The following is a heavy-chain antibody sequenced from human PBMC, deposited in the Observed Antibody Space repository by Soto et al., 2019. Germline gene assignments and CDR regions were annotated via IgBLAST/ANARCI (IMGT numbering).Heavy chain of an antibody. CDR3: ALLPPQYYYAMDV. CDR1: GFSLSSSGMG. J-gene: IGHJ6*02. CDR2: IYFNEDK. V-gene: IGHV2-5*01. Sequence: QISLKESGPALVKPTQTLTLTCTVSGFSLSSSGMGVRWVRQPAGKALEWLALIYFNEDKRYSPSLQSRLTITKGTPKNQVALTMTNMDPGDTATYYCALLPPQYYYAMDVWGQRTTVTVSS. D-gene: IGHD2-15*01.